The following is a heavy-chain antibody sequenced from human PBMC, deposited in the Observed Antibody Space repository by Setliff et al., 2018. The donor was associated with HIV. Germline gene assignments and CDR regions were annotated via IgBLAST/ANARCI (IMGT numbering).Heavy chain of an antibody. Sequence: ASVKVSCKASGYTLSDYGIHWPRQAPGQGLEFMAWINTNTGHPTYAQGFTGRGRFVFSLDASVSTAYLEISGLKAEDSALYYCARAGWCRGGPCYAGIFDIWGQGTMVTVSS. D-gene: IGHD2-15*01. V-gene: IGHV7-4-1*02. CDR3: ARAGWCRGGPCYAGIFDI. CDR2: INTNTGHP. J-gene: IGHJ3*02. CDR1: GYTLSDYG.